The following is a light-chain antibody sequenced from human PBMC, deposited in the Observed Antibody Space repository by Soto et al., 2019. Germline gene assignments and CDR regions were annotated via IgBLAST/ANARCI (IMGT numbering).Light chain of an antibody. Sequence: QSALTQPASVSGSPGQSITISCTGTSSDVGGYNYVSWYQQHPGKAPKLVIYGVSYRPSGVSGRFSGSKFQNTASLTISGLQPEDEADYYCSSYRSGSAVLFGGGTKVTVL. CDR3: SSYRSGSAVL. J-gene: IGLJ3*02. V-gene: IGLV2-14*01. CDR1: SSDVGGYNY. CDR2: GVS.